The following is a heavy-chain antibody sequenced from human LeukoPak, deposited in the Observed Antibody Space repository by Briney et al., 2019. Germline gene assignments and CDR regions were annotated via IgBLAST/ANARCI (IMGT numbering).Heavy chain of an antibody. V-gene: IGHV4-59*01. Sequence: SETLSLTCTVSGGSISSYYWSWIRQPPGKGLEWIGYIYYSGSTNYNPSLKSRVTISVDTSKNQFSLKLSSVTAADTAVYHCAVAVTGYSFDYWGQGTLVTVSS. CDR2: IYYSGST. CDR3: AVAVTGYSFDY. D-gene: IGHD6-19*01. J-gene: IGHJ4*02. CDR1: GGSISSYY.